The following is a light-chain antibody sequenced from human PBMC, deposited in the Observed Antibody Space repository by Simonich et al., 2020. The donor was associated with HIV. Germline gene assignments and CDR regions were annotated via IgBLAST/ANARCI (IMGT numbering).Light chain of an antibody. CDR3: SSYSSRNTWV. Sequence: QSALTQPPSASGSPGQSVTISCTGTSSDIGAVNYFSWYQHHPGKAPKLMIYEVNKRPAGVPPRFSGSKSGNTASLTISGLQAEDEGDYYCSSYSSRNTWVFGGGTKVTVL. CDR2: EVN. CDR1: SSDIGAVNY. V-gene: IGLV2-8*01. J-gene: IGLJ3*02.